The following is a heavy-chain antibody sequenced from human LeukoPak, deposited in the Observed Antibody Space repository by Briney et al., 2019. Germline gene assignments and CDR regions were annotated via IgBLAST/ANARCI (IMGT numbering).Heavy chain of an antibody. CDR3: AKDSPGEPRYYYYYGMDV. V-gene: IGHV3-23*01. CDR1: GFTFSSYA. D-gene: IGHD4-17*01. J-gene: IGHJ6*02. Sequence: GGSLRLSCAASGFTFSSYAMHWVRQAPGKGLEWVSAISGSGGSTYYADSVKGRFTISRDNSKNTLYLQMNSLRAEDTAVYYCAKDSPGEPRYYYYYGMDVWGQGTTVTVSS. CDR2: ISGSGGST.